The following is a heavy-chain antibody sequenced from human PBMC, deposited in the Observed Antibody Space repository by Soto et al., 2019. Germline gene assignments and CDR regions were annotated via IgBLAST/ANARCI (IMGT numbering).Heavy chain of an antibody. CDR2: IVVGSGNT. CDR3: AALELPNYYYGMDV. Sequence: SVKVSCKASGFTFTSSAVQWVRQARGQRLEWIGWIVVGSGNTNYAQKFQERVTITRDMSTSTAYMELSSLRSEDTAVYYCAALELPNYYYGMDVWGQGNTVTVSS. D-gene: IGHD1-7*01. V-gene: IGHV1-58*01. J-gene: IGHJ6*02. CDR1: GFTFTSSA.